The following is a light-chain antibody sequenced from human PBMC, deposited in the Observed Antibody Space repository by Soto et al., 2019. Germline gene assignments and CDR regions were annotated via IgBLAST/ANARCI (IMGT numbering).Light chain of an antibody. CDR2: DVS. CDR3: SSYTSSSTLEV. J-gene: IGLJ1*01. V-gene: IGLV2-14*01. CDR1: SNDVGGYNY. Sequence: QSALTQPASVSGSPGQSITISCTGNSNDVGGYNYVSWYQQHPGKAPKLMIYDVSNRPSGVFNRFSGSKSGNTASLTISGLQAEDEADYYCSSYTSSSTLEVFGTGTKVTVL.